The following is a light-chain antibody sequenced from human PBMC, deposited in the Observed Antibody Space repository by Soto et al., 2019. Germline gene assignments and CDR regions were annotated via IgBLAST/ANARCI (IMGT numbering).Light chain of an antibody. V-gene: IGLV1-47*01. Sequence: QSVLTQPPSASGTPGQRVTISCSGSSSNIGSNYVYWYQQLPGTAPKLLIYRNNQRPSGVPDRFSGSKSVNTATLTISGLQADDEADYYCSSYTSSSTRVFGTGTKVTVL. CDR1: SSNIGSNY. CDR2: RNN. CDR3: SSYTSSSTRV. J-gene: IGLJ1*01.